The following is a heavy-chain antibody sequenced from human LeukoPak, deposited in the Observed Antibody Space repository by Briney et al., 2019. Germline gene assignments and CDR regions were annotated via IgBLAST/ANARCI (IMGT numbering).Heavy chain of an antibody. J-gene: IGHJ4*02. Sequence: ASVKVSCKASGYTFTSYAMHWVRQAPGQRLEWMGWINAGNGNTKYSQKFQGRVTITRDTSASTAYMELSSLRSEDTAVYYCARDQDWRKRAFDYWGQGTLVTVSS. CDR2: INAGNGNT. CDR3: ARDQDWRKRAFDY. CDR1: GYTFTSYA. D-gene: IGHD3/OR15-3a*01. V-gene: IGHV1-3*01.